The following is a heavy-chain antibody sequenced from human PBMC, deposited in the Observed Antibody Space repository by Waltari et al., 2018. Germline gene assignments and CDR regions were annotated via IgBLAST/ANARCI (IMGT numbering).Heavy chain of an antibody. Sequence: QVYLQESGPGLVKPSQTLSLTCTVSGASINSRGFYWIWHRHHPGKGLEWVGYIYSNGDTFYNPSLKSRVIISVDKSRNQLSLKMTSATAADSAVYFCARAGDSYYAMDVWGQGTTVTVSS. CDR1: GASINSRGFY. V-gene: IGHV4-31*09. CDR2: IYSNGDT. CDR3: ARAGDSYYAMDV. J-gene: IGHJ6*02. D-gene: IGHD2-21*01.